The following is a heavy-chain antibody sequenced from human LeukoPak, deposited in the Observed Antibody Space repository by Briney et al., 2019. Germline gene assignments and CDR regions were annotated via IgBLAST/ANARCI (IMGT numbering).Heavy chain of an antibody. Sequence: ASVKVSCKAPGYTFTSYGISWVRQAPGQGLEWMGWISAYNGNTNYAQKLQGRVTMTTDTSTSTAYMELRSLRSDDTAVYYCARVHYDYVWGSYRYTDTFDYWGQGTLVTVSS. CDR1: GYTFTSYG. CDR3: ARVHYDYVWGSYRYTDTFDY. CDR2: ISAYNGNT. V-gene: IGHV1-18*01. J-gene: IGHJ4*02. D-gene: IGHD3-16*02.